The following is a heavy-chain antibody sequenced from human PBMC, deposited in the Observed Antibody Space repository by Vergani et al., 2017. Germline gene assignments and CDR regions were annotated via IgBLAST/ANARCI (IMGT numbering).Heavy chain of an antibody. Sequence: QVQLVQSGAVVKKPGSSVKVSCKASGGTFSSYAISWVRQAPGQGLEWMGGIIPIFGTANYAQKFQGRVTITADKSTSTAYMELSSLRSEDTAVYYCARGGYYYDSSGYYYYGMDVWGQGTTVTVAS. V-gene: IGHV1-69*06. CDR2: IIPIFGTA. D-gene: IGHD3-22*01. J-gene: IGHJ6*02. CDR1: GGTFSSYA. CDR3: ARGGYYYDSSGYYYYGMDV.